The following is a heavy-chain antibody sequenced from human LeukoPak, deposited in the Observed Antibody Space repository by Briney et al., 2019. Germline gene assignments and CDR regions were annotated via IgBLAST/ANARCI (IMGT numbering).Heavy chain of an antibody. CDR2: IKNKIDGGTT. CDR1: GFSVSNYY. J-gene: IGHJ4*02. Sequence: GGSLRLSCAASGFSVSNYYMSWVRQAPGKGLEWVGRIKNKIDGGTTDYAAPVKGRFTISRDDSKNTVYLQMNSLKSEDTALYYCNTDGDYGDYVDSWGQGTLVTVSS. CDR3: NTDGDYGDYVDS. D-gene: IGHD4-17*01. V-gene: IGHV3-15*01.